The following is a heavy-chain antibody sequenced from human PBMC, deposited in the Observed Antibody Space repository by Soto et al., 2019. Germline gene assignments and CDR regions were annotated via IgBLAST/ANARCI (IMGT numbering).Heavy chain of an antibody. CDR3: ARGTVVVAATLTHYFDY. D-gene: IGHD2-15*01. J-gene: IGHJ4*02. V-gene: IGHV3-33*01. Sequence: GGSLRLSCAASGFTFSSYGMHWVRQAPGKGLEWVAVIWYDGSNKYYADSVKGRFTISRDNSKNTLYLQMNSLRAEDTAVYYCARGTVVVAATLTHYFDYWGQGTLVTVSS. CDR2: IWYDGSNK. CDR1: GFTFSSYG.